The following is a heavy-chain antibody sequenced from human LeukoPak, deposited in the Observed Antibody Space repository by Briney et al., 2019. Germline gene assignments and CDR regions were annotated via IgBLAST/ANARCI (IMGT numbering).Heavy chain of an antibody. CDR1: GFTFSNAW. V-gene: IGHV3-15*07. Sequence: PGGSLRLSCAASGFTFSNAWMNWVRQAPGKGLEWVGRIKSKTDGGTTDYAAPVKGRFTISRDDSQNTLYLQMNSLKTEDTAVYYCTTDSSGWPSIDYWGQGTLVTVSS. CDR2: IKSKTDGGTT. J-gene: IGHJ4*02. D-gene: IGHD6-19*01. CDR3: TTDSSGWPSIDY.